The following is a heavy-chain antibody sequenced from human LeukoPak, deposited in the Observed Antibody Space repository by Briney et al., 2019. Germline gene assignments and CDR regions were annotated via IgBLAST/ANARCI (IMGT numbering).Heavy chain of an antibody. Sequence: PGGSLRLSCYASGFSFSTYDMHWVRQAPGKGLEWVANIKQGGNEKYHLDSVKGRFTISRDNAKNSLYLQMTSLRAEDTAVYYCARENTWAADYWGQGTLVTVSS. CDR2: IKQGGNEK. D-gene: IGHD2-2*02. CDR1: GFSFSTYD. J-gene: IGHJ4*02. V-gene: IGHV3-7*01. CDR3: ARENTWAADY.